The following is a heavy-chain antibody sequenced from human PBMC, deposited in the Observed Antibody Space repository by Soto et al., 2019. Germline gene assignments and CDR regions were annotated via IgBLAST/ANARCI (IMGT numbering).Heavy chain of an antibody. D-gene: IGHD2-15*01. CDR1: GFTFSSYA. CDR3: AKRRGAGGHFDY. CDR2: VSIVGST. V-gene: IGHV3-23*01. Sequence: DVQLLESGGGLVQPEGSLRLSCAASGFTFSSYAMGWVRQGPGKGLEWVAVVSIVGSTHYADSVRGRFTISRDNSKNTLSLQMNSLTAEDTAVYFCAKRRGAGGHFDYWGQGARVTVSS. J-gene: IGHJ4*02.